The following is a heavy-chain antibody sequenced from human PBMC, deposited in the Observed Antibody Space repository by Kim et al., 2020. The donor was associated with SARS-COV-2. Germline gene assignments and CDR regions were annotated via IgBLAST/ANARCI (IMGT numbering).Heavy chain of an antibody. V-gene: IGHV1-46*01. D-gene: IGHD1-26*01. Sequence: ASVKVSCKASGYTFTSFLIHWVRQAPGQGLEWMGIITPSDGVTSYAQKFQGRVSMTRDTSTSTVYMELSSLRYEDTAVYYCARGLGSGTYYGYWGQGTLVTVSS. CDR1: GYTFTSFL. CDR2: ITPSDGVT. J-gene: IGHJ4*02. CDR3: ARGLGSGTYYGY.